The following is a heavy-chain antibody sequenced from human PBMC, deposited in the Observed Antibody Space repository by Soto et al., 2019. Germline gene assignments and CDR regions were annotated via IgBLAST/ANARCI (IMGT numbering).Heavy chain of an antibody. CDR3: AKDIVVVPAAIEWFDP. D-gene: IGHD2-2*01. CDR2: ISGSGGST. Sequence: GSLRLSCAASGFTFSSYAMSWVRQAPGKGLEWVSAISGSGGSTYYADSVKGRFTISRDNSKNTLYLQMNSLRAEDTAVYYCAKDIVVVPAAIEWFDPWGQGTLVTVS. CDR1: GFTFSSYA. J-gene: IGHJ5*02. V-gene: IGHV3-23*01.